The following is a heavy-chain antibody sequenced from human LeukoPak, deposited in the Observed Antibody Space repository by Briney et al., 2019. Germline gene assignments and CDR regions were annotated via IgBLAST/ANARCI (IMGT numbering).Heavy chain of an antibody. J-gene: IGHJ3*02. CDR1: GFTFSSYS. CDR3: ARGCNYYDSSGYYYPPPSENAFDI. V-gene: IGHV3-48*02. D-gene: IGHD3-22*01. CDR2: ISSSSSTI. Sequence: RLGGSLRLSCAASGFTFSSYSMNWVRQAPGKGLEWVSYISSSSSTIYYADSVKGRFTISRDNAKNSLYLQMNSLRDEDTAVYYCARGCNYYDSSGYYYPPPSENAFDIWGQGTMVTVSS.